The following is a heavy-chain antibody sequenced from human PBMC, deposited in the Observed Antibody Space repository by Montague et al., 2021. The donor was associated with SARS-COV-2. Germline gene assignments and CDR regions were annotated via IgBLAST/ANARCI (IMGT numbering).Heavy chain of an antibody. Sequence: TLSLTCTVSGATITSGRYYWTWIRQHPGKGLEYIGNIYYNGSTYYNPPLKSRLTMSVDMSKSQFSLKLRSVTAADTAMYFCARWAALIYYYGLDVWGRGTTVTVSS. D-gene: IGHD3-10*01. CDR1: GATITSGRYY. CDR3: ARWAALIYYYGLDV. J-gene: IGHJ6*02. V-gene: IGHV4-31*03. CDR2: IYYNGST.